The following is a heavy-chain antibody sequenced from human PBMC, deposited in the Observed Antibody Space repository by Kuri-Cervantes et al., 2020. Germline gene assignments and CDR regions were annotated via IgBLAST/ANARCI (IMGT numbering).Heavy chain of an antibody. CDR3: AREGIAVAWYAYYYYGMDV. J-gene: IGHJ6*02. Sequence: ASVKVSCKASGYTFTSYAMHWVRQAPGQRLEWMGWINAGNGNTKYSQKFQGRVTITRDTSARTAYMELSSLRSEDTAVYYCAREGIAVAWYAYYYYGMDVWGQGTTVTVSS. CDR1: GYTFTSYA. V-gene: IGHV1-3*01. CDR2: INAGNGNT. D-gene: IGHD6-19*01.